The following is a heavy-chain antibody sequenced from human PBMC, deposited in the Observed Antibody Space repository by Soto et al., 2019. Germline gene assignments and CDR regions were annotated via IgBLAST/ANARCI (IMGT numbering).Heavy chain of an antibody. D-gene: IGHD3-10*01. CDR1: GGSFSGYY. CDR3: AREAVGWFGDDGAPYYFDY. CDR2: INHSGST. Sequence: QVQLQQWGAGLLKPSETLSLTCAVYGGSFSGYYWSWIRQPPGKGLEWIGEINHSGSTNYNPSLKSRVTISVDTSKNQFSLKLSSVPAADTAVYYCAREAVGWFGDDGAPYYFDYWGQGNLVTGSS. J-gene: IGHJ4*02. V-gene: IGHV4-34*01.